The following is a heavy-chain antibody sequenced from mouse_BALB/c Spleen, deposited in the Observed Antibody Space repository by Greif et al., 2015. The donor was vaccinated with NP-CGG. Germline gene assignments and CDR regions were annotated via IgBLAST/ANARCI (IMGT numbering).Heavy chain of an antibody. J-gene: IGHJ4*01. CDR3: ARRGNYDYYAMDY. Sequence: VQLVESGAELAKPGASVKMSCKASGYTFTSYWMHWVKQRPGQGLEWIGYINPSTGYTEYNQKFKDKATLTADKSSSTAYMQLSSLTSEDSAIYYCARRGNYDYYAMDYWGQGTSVTVSS. CDR1: GYTFTSYW. CDR2: INPSTGYT. D-gene: IGHD2-1*01. V-gene: IGHV1-7*01.